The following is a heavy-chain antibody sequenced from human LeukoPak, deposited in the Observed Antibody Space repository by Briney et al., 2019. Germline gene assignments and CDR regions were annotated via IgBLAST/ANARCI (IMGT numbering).Heavy chain of an antibody. D-gene: IGHD3-10*01. Sequence: KPGGSLRLSCAASGFTFSDFYITWIRQAPGKGLKWVSYISSSSSYTNYADSVKGRFTISRDNAKNSLYLQMNSLRAEDTAVYYCARGYGSGSYGVDAFDTWGQGTLVTVSS. CDR1: GFTFSDFY. J-gene: IGHJ3*02. V-gene: IGHV3-11*05. CDR2: ISSSSSYT. CDR3: ARGYGSGSYGVDAFDT.